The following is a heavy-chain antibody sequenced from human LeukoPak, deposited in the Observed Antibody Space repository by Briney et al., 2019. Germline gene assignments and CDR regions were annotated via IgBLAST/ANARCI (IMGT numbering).Heavy chain of an antibody. CDR3: ARGRWDILTGYYTPYYFDY. J-gene: IGHJ4*02. D-gene: IGHD3-9*01. CDR1: GYTFTSYG. Sequence: ASVKVSCEASGYTFTSYGISWVRQAPGQGPEWMGWISAYNGNTNYAQKLQGRVTMSTDTSTSTAYMELRSLRFDDTAVYYCARGRWDILTGYYTPYYFDYWGQGTLVTVSS. V-gene: IGHV1-18*04. CDR2: ISAYNGNT.